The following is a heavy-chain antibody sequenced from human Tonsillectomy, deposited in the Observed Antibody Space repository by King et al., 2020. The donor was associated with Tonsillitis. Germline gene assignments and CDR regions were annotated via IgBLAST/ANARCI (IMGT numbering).Heavy chain of an antibody. D-gene: IGHD6-19*01. CDR1: GFTFSSYG. J-gene: IGHJ6*02. CDR3: AKDTSGWYPPRVYYYYGMDV. V-gene: IGHV3-30*18. Sequence: QLVQSGEGVVQSGRSLRLSCAASGFTFSSYGMHWVRQAPGKGLEWVAVISYDGGNKYYADSVKGRLTISRDNSKNTLYLQMNSLRPEDTAVYYCAKDTSGWYPPRVYYYYGMDVWGQGTTVTVSS. CDR2: ISYDGGNK.